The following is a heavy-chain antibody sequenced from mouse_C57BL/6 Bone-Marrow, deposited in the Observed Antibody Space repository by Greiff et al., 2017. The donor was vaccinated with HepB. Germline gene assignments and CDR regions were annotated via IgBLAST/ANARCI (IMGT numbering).Heavy chain of an antibody. Sequence: QVQLKHSGAELARPGASVKLSCKASGYTFTSYGISWVKQRTGQGLEWIGEIYPRSGNTYYNEKFKGKATLTADKSSSTAYMELRSLTSEDSAVYFCARKGSSGSFAYWGQGTLVTVSA. D-gene: IGHD3-2*02. V-gene: IGHV1-81*01. CDR1: GYTFTSYG. CDR3: ARKGSSGSFAY. CDR2: IYPRSGNT. J-gene: IGHJ3*01.